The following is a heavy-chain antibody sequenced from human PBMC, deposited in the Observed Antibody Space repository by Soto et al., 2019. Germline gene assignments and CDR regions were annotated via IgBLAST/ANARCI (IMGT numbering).Heavy chain of an antibody. V-gene: IGHV4-31*03. CDR3: ARYGSGSYYPTTFDY. CDR1: GGSISSGGYY. CDR2: IYYSGST. J-gene: IGHJ4*02. Sequence: QVQLQESGPGLVKPSQTLSLTCTVSGGSISSGGYYWSWIRQHPGKGLECIGYIYYSGSTYYNPSLKRRVTISVDTSENQSSLKLSSVTAADTAVYYCARYGSGSYYPTTFDYWGQGTLVTVSS. D-gene: IGHD3-10*01.